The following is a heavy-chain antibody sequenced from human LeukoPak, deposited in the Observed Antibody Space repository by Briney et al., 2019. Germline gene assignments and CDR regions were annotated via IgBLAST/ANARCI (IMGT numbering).Heavy chain of an antibody. CDR2: INHSGST. CDR1: GGSFSGYY. Sequence: SETLSLTCAVYGGSFSGYYWSWIRQPPGKGLEWIGEINHSGSTNYNPSLKSRVTISVDTSKNQFSLKLSSVTAADTAVYYCARREYSSSSAYYCGMDVWGQGTTVTVSS. D-gene: IGHD6-6*01. J-gene: IGHJ6*02. CDR3: ARREYSSSSAYYCGMDV. V-gene: IGHV4-34*01.